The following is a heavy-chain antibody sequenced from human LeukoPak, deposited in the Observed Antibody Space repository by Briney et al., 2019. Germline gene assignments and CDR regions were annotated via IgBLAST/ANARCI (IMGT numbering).Heavy chain of an antibody. CDR1: GGSISSSNYY. J-gene: IGHJ4*02. CDR2: IYYSGSS. V-gene: IGHV4-39*01. Sequence: PSETLSLTCTVSGGSISSSNYYWGWIRQPPGKGLEWIGSIYYSGSSYYNPSLKSRVTISVDTSKNQFSLKLSSVTAADTAVYHCRGYTSGYLGGDYWGQGALVTVSS. D-gene: IGHD5-18*01. CDR3: RGYTSGYLGGDY.